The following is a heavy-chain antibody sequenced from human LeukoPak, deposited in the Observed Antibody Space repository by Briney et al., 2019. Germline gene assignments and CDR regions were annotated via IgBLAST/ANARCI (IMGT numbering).Heavy chain of an antibody. D-gene: IGHD3-3*01. Sequence: ASVKVSCKASGYNFIGYYIHWLRQAPGQGLEWMGWIKPDNGGTKYAQNFQGSVTMTRDTSITTAFMELSSLRSEDTAVYFCAGIPVFGVVLHQEPVWGKGTTVTVSS. CDR2: IKPDNGGT. CDR3: AGIPVFGVVLHQEPV. J-gene: IGHJ6*04. V-gene: IGHV1-2*02. CDR1: GYNFIGYY.